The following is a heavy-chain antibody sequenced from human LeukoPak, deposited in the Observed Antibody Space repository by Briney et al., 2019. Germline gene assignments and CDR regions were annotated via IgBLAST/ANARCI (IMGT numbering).Heavy chain of an antibody. V-gene: IGHV3-7*05. Sequence: PGGSLRLSCAGSGFTFSTFWMSWVRQAPGKGLEWVASIKPDGSKIYYVDSVKGRFTISRDNAKNSLYLQMNSLRAEDTAVYYCARTAYCGGDCYFYFDYWGQGTLVTVSS. CDR1: GFTFSTFW. D-gene: IGHD2-21*02. J-gene: IGHJ4*02. CDR2: IKPDGSKI. CDR3: ARTAYCGGDCYFYFDY.